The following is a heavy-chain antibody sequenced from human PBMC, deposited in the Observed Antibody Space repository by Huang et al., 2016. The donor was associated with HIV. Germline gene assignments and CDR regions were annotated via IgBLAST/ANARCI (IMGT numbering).Heavy chain of an antibody. CDR3: ARERMMSWLDDHDAFDI. D-gene: IGHD1-1*01. J-gene: IGHJ3*02. CDR1: GGSFSGYY. Sequence: QVQLQQWGAGLLKPSETLSLTCAVYGGSFSGYYWSWIRQSPGKGLEWIGENNHSESTNYNPSLKSRLTISVDTSKNQFSLKLSSVTAADTAVYYCARERMMSWLDDHDAFDIWGQGTMVTVSS. V-gene: IGHV4-34*01. CDR2: NNHSEST.